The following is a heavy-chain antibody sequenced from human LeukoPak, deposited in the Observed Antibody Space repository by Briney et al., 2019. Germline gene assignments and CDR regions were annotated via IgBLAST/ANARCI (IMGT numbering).Heavy chain of an antibody. CDR2: INHSVST. CDR3: ARGSRQWLVDY. J-gene: IGHJ4*02. Sequence: SETLSLTCALSGGSFSGYYWSWIRQPPGKGLEWIGEINHSVSTNYNPSLKSRVTISVDTSKNQFSLKLSSVTAADTAVYYCARGSRQWLVDYWGQGTLVTVSS. V-gene: IGHV4-34*01. D-gene: IGHD6-19*01. CDR1: GGSFSGYY.